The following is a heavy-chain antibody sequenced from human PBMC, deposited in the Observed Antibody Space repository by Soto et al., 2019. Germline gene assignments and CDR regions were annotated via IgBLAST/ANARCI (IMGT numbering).Heavy chain of an antibody. CDR3: ARGGTGLPIDY. V-gene: IGHV4-59*12. Sequence: PSETLSLTCPVAGGSISSYYWSWIRQPPGKGLEWIGYIYYSGSTNYNPSLKSRVTISVDTSKNQFSLNLNSVTAADTAVYYCARGGTGLPIDYWGQGTLVTVSS. D-gene: IGHD2-8*02. CDR2: IYYSGST. CDR1: GGSISSYY. J-gene: IGHJ4*02.